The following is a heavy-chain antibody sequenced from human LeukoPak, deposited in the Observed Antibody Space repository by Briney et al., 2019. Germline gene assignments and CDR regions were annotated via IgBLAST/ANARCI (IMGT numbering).Heavy chain of an antibody. CDR3: ARDRTYKGFDP. V-gene: IGHV1-2*02. J-gene: IGHJ5*02. CDR1: ENTFTAFF. D-gene: IGHD5-24*01. Sequence: ASVKVSCKASENTFTAFFIHWVRQAPGQGLEWMGWINLNSGATNYTQNFQGRVTLTRDTSITTAYMELSRLTFDDTAVYYCARDRTYKGFDPWGQGTLITVSS. CDR2: INLNSGAT.